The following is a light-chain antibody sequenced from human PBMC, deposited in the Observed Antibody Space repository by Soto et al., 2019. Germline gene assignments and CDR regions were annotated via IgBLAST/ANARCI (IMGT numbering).Light chain of an antibody. J-gene: IGKJ4*01. Sequence: DIQMTQSPSTLSASVGDRVTITCRASQTVYNWLAWYQQKPGKAPNLLIYKASTLETGVPSRFSGTGSGTEFPLTITSPQPDDFATYFCQQYDSYPLTFGGGTKVEIK. CDR1: QTVYNW. V-gene: IGKV1-5*03. CDR2: KAS. CDR3: QQYDSYPLT.